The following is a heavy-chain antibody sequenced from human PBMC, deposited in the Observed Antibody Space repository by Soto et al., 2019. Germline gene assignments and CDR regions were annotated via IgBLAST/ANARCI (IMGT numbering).Heavy chain of an antibody. CDR2: IYYSGIT. CDR1: GGSISSYY. V-gene: IGHV4-59*01. J-gene: IGHJ4*02. D-gene: IGHD3-10*01. CDR3: NSLKTEDTAVYYCTTGPTSGSGSYYNSIQLDY. Sequence: SETLSLTCTVSGGSISSYYWSWIRQPPGKGLEWIGYIYYSGITNYNPSLKSRVTISVDTSKNQFSLKLSSVSSVFRLYLQMNSLKTEDTAVYYCTTGPTSGSGSYYNSIQLDYWGQGTLVTVSS.